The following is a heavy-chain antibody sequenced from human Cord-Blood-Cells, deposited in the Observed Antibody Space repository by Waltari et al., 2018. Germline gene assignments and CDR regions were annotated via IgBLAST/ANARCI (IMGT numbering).Heavy chain of an antibody. D-gene: IGHD6-19*01. CDR2: INPNSGGT. V-gene: IGHV1-2*05. CDR1: GYTFTGYY. CDR3: ASAVAATNWFDP. Sequence: QVQLVQSGAEVKKPGASVKVSCKASGYTFTGYYMHWVRQAPGQGLEWMGRINPNSGGTNYAQKFQGKVTMTSDTYNSTAYMELNRLRSDDTDVYECASAVAATNWFDPWGQGTLVTVSS. J-gene: IGHJ5*02.